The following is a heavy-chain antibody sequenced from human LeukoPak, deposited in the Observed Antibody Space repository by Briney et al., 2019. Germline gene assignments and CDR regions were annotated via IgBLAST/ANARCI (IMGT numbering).Heavy chain of an antibody. D-gene: IGHD2-21*01. CDR1: GFTFSSYS. CDR2: ISSSSSTI. J-gene: IGHJ4*02. V-gene: IGHV3-48*01. CDR3: ARDRIEGATSDFDY. Sequence: ETGGSLRLSCAASGFTFSSYSMNWVRQAPGKGLEWVSYISSSSSTIYYADSVKGRFTISRDNAKNSLYLQMNSLTAEDTAVYYCARDRIEGATSDFDYWGQGTLVTVSS.